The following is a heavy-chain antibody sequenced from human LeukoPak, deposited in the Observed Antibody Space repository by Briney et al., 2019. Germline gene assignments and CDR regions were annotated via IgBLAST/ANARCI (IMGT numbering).Heavy chain of an antibody. CDR3: ARYYDYVWGSYRYTTSGFDY. CDR2: INPNSGGT. CDR1: GYTFTGYY. J-gene: IGHJ4*02. V-gene: IGHV1-2*02. D-gene: IGHD3-16*02. Sequence: ASVKVSRKASGYTFTGYYMHWVRQAPGQGLEWMGWINPNSGGTNYAQKFQGRVTMTRDTSISTAYMELSRLRSDDTAVYYCARYYDYVWGSYRYTTSGFDYWGQGTLVTVSS.